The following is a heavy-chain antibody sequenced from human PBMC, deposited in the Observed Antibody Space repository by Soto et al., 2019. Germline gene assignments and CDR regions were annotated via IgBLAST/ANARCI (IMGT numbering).Heavy chain of an antibody. CDR3: VDVRGQWRPRD. J-gene: IGHJ4*02. CDR2: VHHTGTA. V-gene: IGHV4-39*01. Sequence: QLQLQELGSGLVKPSETLSLTCTVSGGSIINNDYHWGWIRQPPGKGLEWIGTVHHTGTAYYNPSLKSRFIISLETPKSQYSLNLNSVAATDTAFYYGVDVRGQWRPRDWGRGILVTVSS. CDR1: GGSIINNDYH. D-gene: IGHD6-19*01.